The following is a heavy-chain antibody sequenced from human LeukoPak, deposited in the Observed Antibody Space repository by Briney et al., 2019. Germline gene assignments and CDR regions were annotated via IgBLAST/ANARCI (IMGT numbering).Heavy chain of an antibody. CDR1: GGSFSGYY. CDR3: ARDGDSSYDASGNYFDY. D-gene: IGHD3-10*01. J-gene: IGHJ4*02. V-gene: IGHV4-34*01. CDR2: INHSGST. Sequence: SETLSLTCAVYGGSFSGYYWSWIRQPPGKGLEWIGEINHSGSTNYNPSLKSRVTISVDTSKNQFSLKLSSVTAADTAVYYCARDGDSSYDASGNYFDYWGQGTLVAVSP.